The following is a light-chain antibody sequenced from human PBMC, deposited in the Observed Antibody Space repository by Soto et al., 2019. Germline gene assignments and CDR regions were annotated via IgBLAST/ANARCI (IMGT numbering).Light chain of an antibody. Sequence: TQSPGTLSLSPGERATLSCRASQSVSSSYLAWYQQNPGKAPELLIYAASTLQDGVPSRFSGSGSGTDFTLTISSLQPEDFATYYCQQSYSSPTWTFGHGTRVEIK. J-gene: IGKJ1*01. CDR1: QSVSSSY. V-gene: IGKV1-39*01. CDR3: QQSYSSPTWT. CDR2: AAS.